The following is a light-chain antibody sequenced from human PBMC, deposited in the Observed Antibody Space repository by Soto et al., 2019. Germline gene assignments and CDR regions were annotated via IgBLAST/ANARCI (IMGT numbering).Light chain of an antibody. CDR1: QGIRNY. Sequence: DIQMTQSPSSLSASVGDTVTITCRASQGIRNYLAWYQHKPGKVPKLLIYAASTLQSGVPSRFSGSGSGTDFTRTISSRQPEDVATYYWQGDNSAPRTFGQGTKVESK. J-gene: IGKJ1*01. V-gene: IGKV1-27*01. CDR2: AAS. CDR3: QGDNSAPRT.